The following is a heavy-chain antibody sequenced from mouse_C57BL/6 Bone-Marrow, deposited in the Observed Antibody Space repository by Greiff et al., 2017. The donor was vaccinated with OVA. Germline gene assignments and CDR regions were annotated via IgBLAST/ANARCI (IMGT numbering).Heavy chain of an antibody. D-gene: IGHD2-3*01. Sequence: VQLQQSGAEVVRPGASVKLSCKASGYTFTDHYINWVKQRPGQGLEWIATIYPGSGYTYYTEKFKGKVTLTAEKYSNTAYMQLSSLTSEESAVYFCAKDDGYFFEYWGQGTTLTVSS. J-gene: IGHJ2*01. CDR3: AKDDGYFFEY. V-gene: IGHV1-76*01. CDR2: IYPGSGYT. CDR1: GYTFTDHY.